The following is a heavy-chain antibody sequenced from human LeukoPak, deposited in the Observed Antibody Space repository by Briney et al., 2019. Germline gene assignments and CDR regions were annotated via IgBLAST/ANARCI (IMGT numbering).Heavy chain of an antibody. V-gene: IGHV4-30-2*01. CDR1: GGSISSGGYY. J-gene: IGHJ5*02. D-gene: IGHD2-2*01. CDR3: ARVYCSSTSCLGGFDP. Sequence: SQTLSLTCTVSGGSISSGGYYWSWIRQHPGKGLEWIGYIYHSGSTYYNPSLKSRVTISVDRSKNQFSLKLSSVTAADTAVYYCARVYCSSTSCLGGFDPWGQGTLVTVSS. CDR2: IYHSGST.